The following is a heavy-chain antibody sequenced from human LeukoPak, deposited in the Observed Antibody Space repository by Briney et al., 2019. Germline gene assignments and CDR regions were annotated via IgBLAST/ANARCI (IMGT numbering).Heavy chain of an antibody. Sequence: SETLSLTCTVSGGSISSGSYYWSWIRQPAGKGLEWIGRIYTSGSTNYNPSLKSRVTISVDTSKNQFSLKLSSVTAADTAVYYCARRPYGDYFDYWGQGTLVTVSS. CDR3: ARRPYGDYFDY. V-gene: IGHV4-61*02. CDR2: IYTSGST. D-gene: IGHD4-17*01. CDR1: GGSISSGSYY. J-gene: IGHJ4*02.